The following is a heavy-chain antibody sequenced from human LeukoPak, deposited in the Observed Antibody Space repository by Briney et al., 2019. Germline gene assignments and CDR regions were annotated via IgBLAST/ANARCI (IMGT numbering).Heavy chain of an antibody. V-gene: IGHV3-74*01. CDR3: ARVIRAYGSGSYSLDY. D-gene: IGHD3-10*01. J-gene: IGHJ4*02. CDR1: GFTFSSYW. CDR2: INSDGSST. Sequence: PGGSLRLSCAASGFTFSSYWMHWVRQAPGKGLVWVSRINSDGSSTSYADSVKGRFTISRDNAKNTLYLQMNSLRAEDTAVYYCARVIRAYGSGSYSLDYWGQGTLVTVSS.